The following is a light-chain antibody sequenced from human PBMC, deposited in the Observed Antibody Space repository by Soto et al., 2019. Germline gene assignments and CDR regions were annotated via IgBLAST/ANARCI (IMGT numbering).Light chain of an antibody. J-gene: IGLJ3*02. Sequence: QSVLTQPPSASETPGQRVTISCSGSSSNIGSNYVCWYQQLPGTAPKLLIHTNDQRPSGVPDRFSASKSGTSASLAITGLQSEDEADYYCAAWDDSLNVLLFGGGTKLTVL. V-gene: IGLV1-44*01. CDR2: TND. CDR1: SSNIGSNY. CDR3: AAWDDSLNVLL.